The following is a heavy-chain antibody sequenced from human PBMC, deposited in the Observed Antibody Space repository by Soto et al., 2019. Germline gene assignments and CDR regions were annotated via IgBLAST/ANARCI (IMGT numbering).Heavy chain of an antibody. J-gene: IGHJ6*02. D-gene: IGHD2-15*01. Sequence: SETLSLTCTVSGGSISSSSYYWGWIRQPPGKGLEWIGSIYYSGSTYYNPSLKSRVTISVDTSKNQFSLKLSSVTAADTAVYYCAKSFSSGGSLIGGMDVWGQGTTVTVSS. CDR3: AKSFSSGGSLIGGMDV. CDR2: IYYSGST. V-gene: IGHV4-39*01. CDR1: GGSISSSSYY.